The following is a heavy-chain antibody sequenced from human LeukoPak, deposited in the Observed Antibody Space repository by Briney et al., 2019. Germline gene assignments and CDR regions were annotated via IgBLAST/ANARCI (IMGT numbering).Heavy chain of an antibody. V-gene: IGHV4-31*03. D-gene: IGHD1-14*01. CDR2: IYYSGST. CDR1: DGSISGGGYY. CDR3: AGFDNRAFDI. J-gene: IGHJ3*02. Sequence: SHTLSLTCTVSDGSISGGGYYCSWIRQHPEKSLEWIGYIYYSGSTYYNPSLKSRVTISVDTSKNQFSLKLSSVTAADTAVYYCAGFDNRAFDIWGQGTMVTVSS.